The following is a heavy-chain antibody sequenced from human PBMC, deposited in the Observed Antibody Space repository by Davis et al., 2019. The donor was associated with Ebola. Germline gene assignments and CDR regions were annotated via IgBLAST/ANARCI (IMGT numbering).Heavy chain of an antibody. Sequence: AASVKVSCKASGYTFTSYGISWVRQAPGQGLEWMGWISAYNGNTNSAQKLQGRVTMTTDTSTSTAYMDLRSLRSDDTAVYYCARTLGYCSGGSCYQNDYWGQGTLVTVSS. CDR3: ARTLGYCSGGSCYQNDY. CDR2: ISAYNGNT. V-gene: IGHV1-18*01. J-gene: IGHJ4*02. D-gene: IGHD2-15*01. CDR1: GYTFTSYG.